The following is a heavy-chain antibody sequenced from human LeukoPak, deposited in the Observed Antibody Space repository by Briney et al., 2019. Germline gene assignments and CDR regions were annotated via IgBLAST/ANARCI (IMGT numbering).Heavy chain of an antibody. V-gene: IGHV1-2*02. J-gene: IGHJ5*02. D-gene: IGHD3-3*01. CDR3: ARDGATIFGVVINWFDP. Sequence: ASVKVSCKASGYTFTGYYMHWVRQAPGQRLEWMGWINPNSGGTNYAQKFQGRVTMTRDTSISTAYMELSSLRSDDTAVYYCARDGATIFGVVINWFDPWGQGTLVTVSS. CDR2: INPNSGGT. CDR1: GYTFTGYY.